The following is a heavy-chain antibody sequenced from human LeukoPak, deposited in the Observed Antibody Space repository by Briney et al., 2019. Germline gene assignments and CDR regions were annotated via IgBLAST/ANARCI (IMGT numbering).Heavy chain of an antibody. CDR3: ARRLGYSYGYSFDS. CDR1: GVSISNYY. D-gene: IGHD5-18*01. J-gene: IGHJ4*02. CDR2: IYISGST. Sequence: SETLSLTCTVSGVSISNYYWSWIRQSPGMGLEWIGHIYISGSTNYNSSLKSRVTMSVDTSKSQVSLTLSSVTAADTAIYYCARRLGYSYGYSFDSWGQGTLVTVSS. V-gene: IGHV4-4*09.